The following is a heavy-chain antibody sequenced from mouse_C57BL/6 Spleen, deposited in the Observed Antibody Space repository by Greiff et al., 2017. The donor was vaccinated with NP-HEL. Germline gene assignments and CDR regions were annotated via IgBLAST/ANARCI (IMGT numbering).Heavy chain of an antibody. J-gene: IGHJ1*03. D-gene: IGHD1-1*01. Sequence: EVKLEESGGGLVQPKGSLKLSCAASGFSFNTYAMNWVRQAPGKGLEWVARIRSKSNNYATYYADSVKDRFTISRDDSESMLYLQMNNLKTEDTAMYYCVRQITTVVATDWYFDVWGTGTTVTVSS. V-gene: IGHV10-1*01. CDR3: VRQITTVVATDWYFDV. CDR1: GFSFNTYA. CDR2: IRSKSNNYAT.